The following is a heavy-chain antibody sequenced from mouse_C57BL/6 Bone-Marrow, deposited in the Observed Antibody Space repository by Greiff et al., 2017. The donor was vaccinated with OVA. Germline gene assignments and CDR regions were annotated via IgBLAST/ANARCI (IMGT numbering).Heavy chain of an antibody. J-gene: IGHJ1*03. V-gene: IGHV1-4*01. CDR2: INPSSGYT. Sequence: QVHVKQSGAELARPGASVKMSCKASGYTFTSYTMHWVKQRPGQGLEWIGYINPSSGYTKYNQKFKDKATLTADKSSSTAYMQLSSLTSEDSAVYYCAKWLLRRTYWFFDGWGTGTTVAVSS. CDR1: GYTFTSYT. D-gene: IGHD2-3*01. CDR3: AKWLLRRTYWFFDG.